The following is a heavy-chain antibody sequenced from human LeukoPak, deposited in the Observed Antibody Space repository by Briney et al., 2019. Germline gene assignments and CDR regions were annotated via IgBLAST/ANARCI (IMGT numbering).Heavy chain of an antibody. Sequence: SETLSLTCTVSGGSISSYYWSWIRQPPGKGLEWIGYIYYSGSTNYNPSLKSRVTISVDTSKNQFSLKLSSVTAADTAVYYCARGRRLGSGSYYYYYYMDVWGKGTTVTVSS. J-gene: IGHJ6*03. D-gene: IGHD3-10*01. CDR3: ARGRRLGSGSYYYYYYMDV. CDR1: GGSISSYY. V-gene: IGHV4-59*12. CDR2: IYYSGST.